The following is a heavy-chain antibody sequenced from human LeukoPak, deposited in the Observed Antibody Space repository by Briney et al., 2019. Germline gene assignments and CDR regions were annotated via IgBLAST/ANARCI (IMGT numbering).Heavy chain of an antibody. Sequence: GGSLRLSCATSGFTVSSNYMSWVRQAPGKGLEWVSVIYSGGSTYYADSVKGRFTISRDNSKNTLYLQMNSLRAEDTAVYYCARDGRYDFWSGYYLPNYYYYGMDVWGQGTTVTVSS. V-gene: IGHV3-53*01. CDR3: ARDGRYDFWSGYYLPNYYYYGMDV. CDR2: IYSGGST. CDR1: GFTVSSNY. D-gene: IGHD3-3*01. J-gene: IGHJ6*02.